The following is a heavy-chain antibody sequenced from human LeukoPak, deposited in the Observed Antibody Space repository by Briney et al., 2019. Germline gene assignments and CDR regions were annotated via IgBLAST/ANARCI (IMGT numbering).Heavy chain of an antibody. Sequence: PGGSLRLSCAASGFTFTTYWMSWIRQTPGKGLEWVAKIKPDGSEKSYVDSVKGRFTISRDNAKNSLYLQMNSLRAEDTALYYCARDGMGSSWYSYYFDYWGQGTLVTVSS. J-gene: IGHJ4*02. CDR1: GFTFTTYW. V-gene: IGHV3-7*03. CDR2: IKPDGSEK. CDR3: ARDGMGSSWYSYYFDY. D-gene: IGHD6-13*01.